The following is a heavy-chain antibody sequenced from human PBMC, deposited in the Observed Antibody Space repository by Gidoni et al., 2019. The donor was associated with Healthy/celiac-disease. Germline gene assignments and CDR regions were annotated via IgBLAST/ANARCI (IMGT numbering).Heavy chain of an antibody. V-gene: IGHV1-69*01. CDR3: ARADCGGDCLYYYYYYMDV. Sequence: QVQLVQSGAEVQKPGSSVKVSCKASGGTFSSYAISWVRQAPGQGLEWMGGIIPIFATANYAQKFQGRVTITADESTSTAYMELSSLRSEDTAVYYCARADCGGDCLYYYYYYMDVWGKGTTVTVSS. D-gene: IGHD2-21*01. J-gene: IGHJ6*03. CDR1: GGTFSSYA. CDR2: IIPIFATA.